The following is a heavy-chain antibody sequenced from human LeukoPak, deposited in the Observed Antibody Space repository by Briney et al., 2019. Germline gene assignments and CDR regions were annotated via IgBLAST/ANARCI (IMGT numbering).Heavy chain of an antibody. J-gene: IGHJ4*02. CDR1: GGSISSGGYY. CDR3: ARYSSGYSSAYYFDY. D-gene: IGHD3-22*01. Sequence: RTSETLSLTCTVSGGSISSGGYYWSWIRQHPGKGLEWIGYIYYSGSTYYNPSLKSRVTISVDTSKNQFSLKLSSVTAADTAVYYCARYSSGYSSAYYFDYWGQGTLVTVSS. V-gene: IGHV4-31*03. CDR2: IYYSGST.